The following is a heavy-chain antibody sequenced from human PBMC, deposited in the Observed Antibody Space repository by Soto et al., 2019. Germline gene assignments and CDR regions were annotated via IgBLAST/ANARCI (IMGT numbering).Heavy chain of an antibody. CDR1: GFTCSSYW. V-gene: IGHV3-7*03. Sequence: GSLRLSCGASGFTCSSYWMSWVRQAPGKGLEWVANIKQDGSEKYYVDSVKGRFTISRDNAKNSLYLQMNSLRAEDTAVYYCARAASSGCLDYWGQGTLVTVSS. J-gene: IGHJ4*02. CDR3: ARAASSGCLDY. D-gene: IGHD6-19*01. CDR2: IKQDGSEK.